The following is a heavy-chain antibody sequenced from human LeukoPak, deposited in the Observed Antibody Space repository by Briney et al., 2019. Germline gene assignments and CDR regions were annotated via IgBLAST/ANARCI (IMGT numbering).Heavy chain of an antibody. CDR2: TYPDDADT. J-gene: IGHJ4*02. V-gene: IGHV5-51*01. CDR1: GYAFSSHW. CDR3: ARHSNWNHIDY. Sequence: GESLKISCKGFGYAFSSHWIGWVRQKPGEGLEWMGITYPDDADTRYSPSFQGHATISADKSISTAYMQWSSLMTSDNAIYYCARHSNWNHIDYWGQGTLVTVSS. D-gene: IGHD1-1*01.